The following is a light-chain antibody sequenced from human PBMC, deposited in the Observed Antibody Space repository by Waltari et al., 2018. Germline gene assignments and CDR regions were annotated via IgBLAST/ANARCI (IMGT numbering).Light chain of an antibody. Sequence: EIVLTQSPDTLSLSPGERATLSWRASQSIGRYLVWYQQKPGQAPRLLIYGGSTRASGIPDRFSGSGSGKDFSLTLSRLGPGDFAVYHCQKHDRLPGTFGQGTKVEVK. CDR3: QKHDRLPGT. CDR2: GGS. V-gene: IGKV3-20*01. CDR1: QSIGRY. J-gene: IGKJ1*01.